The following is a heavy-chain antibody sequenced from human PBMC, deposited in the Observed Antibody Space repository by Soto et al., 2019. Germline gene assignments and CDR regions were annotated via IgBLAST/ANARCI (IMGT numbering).Heavy chain of an antibody. CDR3: AKGAVAGTPTSYYYYGMDV. Sequence: QVQLLQSGAEVKKPGSSVRVSCEASGGTFRTYAISWLRQAPGQGLEWMGEIIPIFGKVNYAQKFQVRVTITADESTTTVYMDLRSPTSEDTAVYYCAKGAVAGTPTSYYYYGMDVWGQGTTVTVS. V-gene: IGHV1-69*12. J-gene: IGHJ6*02. CDR1: GGTFRTYA. D-gene: IGHD6-19*01. CDR2: IIPIFGKV.